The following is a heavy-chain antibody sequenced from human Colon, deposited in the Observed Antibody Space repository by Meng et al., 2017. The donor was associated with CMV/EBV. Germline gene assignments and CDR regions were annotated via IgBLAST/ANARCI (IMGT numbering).Heavy chain of an antibody. Sequence: WAASEITVSSNYMSWVRQAPGKGLEWVAAIYSGYNTYYPDSVKGRFTISRDDSKNTLYLQMNNLRVEDTAVYYCAREGHCGGDCYSDSWGQGILVTVSS. CDR2: IYSGYNT. CDR3: AREGHCGGDCYSDS. CDR1: EITVSSNY. J-gene: IGHJ5*01. V-gene: IGHV3-53*01. D-gene: IGHD2-21*02.